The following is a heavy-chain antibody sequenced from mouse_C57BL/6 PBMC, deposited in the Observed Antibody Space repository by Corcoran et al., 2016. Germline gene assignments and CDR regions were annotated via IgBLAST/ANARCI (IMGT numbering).Heavy chain of an antibody. CDR3: VRSIRVYFYAMDY. D-gene: IGHD1-1*01. CDR1: GYAFTGYR. Sequence: EVQLQQSGPELVKPGASVKIPCKASGYAFTGYRMNWVKQRHGKSLEWIGEINPNNGDTIYNKKFKGKATLTVDKSSSTAYMELCSLTSEDTAVYSAVRSIRVYFYAMDYWGQGTSVTVSS. J-gene: IGHJ4*01. V-gene: IGHV1-18*01. CDR2: INPNNGDT.